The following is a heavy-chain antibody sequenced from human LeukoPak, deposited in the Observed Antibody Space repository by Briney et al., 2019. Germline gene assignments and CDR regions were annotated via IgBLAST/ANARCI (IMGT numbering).Heavy chain of an antibody. Sequence: SSETLSLTCAVSGVSFDDYYWSWARQTPGKGLEWIGEINHSGYTNDSPSLKSRVTLSIDTSRKQFSLNLRSVTVADTGIYYCTRMTAGHDYWGQGTLVTVSS. CDR1: GVSFDDYY. CDR3: TRMTAGHDY. CDR2: INHSGYT. D-gene: IGHD2-21*02. J-gene: IGHJ4*02. V-gene: IGHV4-34*01.